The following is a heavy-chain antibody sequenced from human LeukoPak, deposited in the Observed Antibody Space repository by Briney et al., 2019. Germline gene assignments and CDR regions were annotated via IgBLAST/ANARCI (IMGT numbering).Heavy chain of an antibody. Sequence: SVKVSCKASGGTFSSYAISWVRQAPGQGLEWMGGIIPIFGTANYAQKFQGRVTITTDESTSTAYMELSSLRSEDTAVYYCARVKHTYYYDSSGYLDWGQGTLVTGSS. D-gene: IGHD3-22*01. V-gene: IGHV1-69*05. CDR3: ARVKHTYYYDSSGYLD. J-gene: IGHJ4*02. CDR2: IIPIFGTA. CDR1: GGTFSSYA.